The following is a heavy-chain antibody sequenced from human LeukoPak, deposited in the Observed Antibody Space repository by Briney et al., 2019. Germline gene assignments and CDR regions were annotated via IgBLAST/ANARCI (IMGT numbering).Heavy chain of an antibody. Sequence: SETLSLTCAVYGGSFSGYYWSWIRQPPGKGLEWIGEINHSGSTNYNPSLKSRVTISVDTSKNQFSLKLSSVTAADTAVYYCAINTYYYDTSAGWFDPWGQGTLVTVSS. CDR3: AINTYYYDTSAGWFDP. J-gene: IGHJ5*02. D-gene: IGHD3-22*01. CDR2: INHSGST. V-gene: IGHV4-34*01. CDR1: GGSFSGYY.